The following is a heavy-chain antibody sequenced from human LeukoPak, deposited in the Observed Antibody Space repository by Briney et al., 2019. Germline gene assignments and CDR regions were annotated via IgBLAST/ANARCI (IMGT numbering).Heavy chain of an antibody. CDR3: ARVGGYNDAFDI. J-gene: IGHJ3*02. D-gene: IGHD5-24*01. CDR2: IYYSGST. Sequence: SETLSLTCTVSGGSISSYSWNWIRQPPGKGLEWIAYIYYSGSTNYNPSLKSRVTISLDTSKNQFFLKLSSVTAADTAIYYCARVGGYNDAFDIWGQGTMVTVSS. V-gene: IGHV4-59*01. CDR1: GGSISSYS.